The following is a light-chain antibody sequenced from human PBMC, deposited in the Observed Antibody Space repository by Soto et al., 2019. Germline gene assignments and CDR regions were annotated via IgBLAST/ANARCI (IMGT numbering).Light chain of an antibody. V-gene: IGKV3-20*01. CDR1: QSVSSSY. Sequence: EIVLTQSPATLSLSPGERATLSCRASQSVSSSYLAWYQQKPGQAPMLLIYAASIQATGIPARFSGSGSGTDFTLTISSLEPEDFAVFYCQQYGSSSITFGQGTRLEIK. CDR2: AAS. J-gene: IGKJ5*01. CDR3: QQYGSSSIT.